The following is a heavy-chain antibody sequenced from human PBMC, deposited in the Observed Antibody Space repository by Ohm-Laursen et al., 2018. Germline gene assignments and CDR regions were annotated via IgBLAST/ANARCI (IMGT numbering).Heavy chain of an antibody. V-gene: IGHV3-33*06. D-gene: IGHD2-8*02. Sequence: SLRLSCAASGFTFSTYGMHWVRQAPGKGLEWVAVIWYDGSNEYYADSVKGRFTISRDNSRKTLYLQMNSLRVEDTAVYYCAKDLARTDFYYAMDVWGQGTTVTVSS. CDR2: IWYDGSNE. CDR1: GFTFSTYG. J-gene: IGHJ6*02. CDR3: AKDLARTDFYYAMDV.